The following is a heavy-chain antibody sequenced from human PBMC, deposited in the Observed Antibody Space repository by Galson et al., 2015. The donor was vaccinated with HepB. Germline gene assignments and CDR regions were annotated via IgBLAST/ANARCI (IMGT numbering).Heavy chain of an antibody. CDR1: GGSISSYY. V-gene: IGHV4-59*01. CDR2: IYYSGSA. Sequence: SETLSLTCTVSGGSISSYYWSWIRQPPGKGLEWIGYIYYSGSANYNPSLKSRVTISVDTSKNQFSLKLSSVTAADTAVYYCARGGEGVVVPAPFDPWGQGTLVTVSS. D-gene: IGHD2-2*01. CDR3: ARGGEGVVVPAPFDP. J-gene: IGHJ5*02.